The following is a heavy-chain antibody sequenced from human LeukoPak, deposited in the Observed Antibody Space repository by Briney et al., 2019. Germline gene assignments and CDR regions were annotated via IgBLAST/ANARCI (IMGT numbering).Heavy chain of an antibody. V-gene: IGHV1-2*02. CDR1: GYSFTGYY. CDR3: AREGSGYPY. D-gene: IGHD5-12*01. Sequence: GASVKVSCKASGYSFTGYYMHWVRQAPGQGLEWMAWINPNSGGTNYAQKFQGRVTMTRDTSISTAYMEVSRLTSDDTAVFYCAREGSGYPYWGQGTLVSVSS. J-gene: IGHJ4*02. CDR2: INPNSGGT.